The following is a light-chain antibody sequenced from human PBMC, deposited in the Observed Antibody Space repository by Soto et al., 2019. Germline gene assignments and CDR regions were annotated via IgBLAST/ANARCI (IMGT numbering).Light chain of an antibody. CDR3: SSDTSSSTYV. Sequence: QSALTQPASVSGSPGQSITISCTGSSTDVGGYNYVSWYQQHPGKAPKVMIYEVSNRPSGVSNRFSGSKSGNTASLTISGLQAEDEADYYCSSDTSSSTYVFGTGTKVTVL. CDR1: STDVGGYNY. V-gene: IGLV2-14*01. J-gene: IGLJ1*01. CDR2: EVS.